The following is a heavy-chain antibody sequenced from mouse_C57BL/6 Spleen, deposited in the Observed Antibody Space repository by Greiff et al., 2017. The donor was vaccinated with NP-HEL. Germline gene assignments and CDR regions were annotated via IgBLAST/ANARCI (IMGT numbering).Heavy chain of an antibody. D-gene: IGHD1-1*01. V-gene: IGHV1-9*01. J-gene: IGHJ3*01. CDR3: ASWLGDDGSPLRFAY. CDR1: GYTFTGYW. CDR2: ILPGSGST. Sequence: VQLQQSGAELMKPGASVKLSCKATGYTFTGYWIEWVKQRPGHGLEWIGEILPGSGSTNYNEKFKGKATFTVDTSSNTAYMQLSSLTTEDSAIYYCASWLGDDGSPLRFAYWGQGTLVTVSA.